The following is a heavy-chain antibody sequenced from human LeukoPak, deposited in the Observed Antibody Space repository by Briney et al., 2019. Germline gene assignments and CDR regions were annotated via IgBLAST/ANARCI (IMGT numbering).Heavy chain of an antibody. Sequence: PSETLSLTCTVSGGSISSGGYYWGWIRQPPGKGLEWIGSIYYSGSTYYNPSLKSRVTISVDTSKNQFSLKLSSVTAADTAVYYCARCAPKNYYDSSGYPDYWGQGTLVTVSS. V-gene: IGHV4-39*07. D-gene: IGHD3-22*01. CDR1: GGSISSGGYY. CDR2: IYYSGST. CDR3: ARCAPKNYYDSSGYPDY. J-gene: IGHJ4*02.